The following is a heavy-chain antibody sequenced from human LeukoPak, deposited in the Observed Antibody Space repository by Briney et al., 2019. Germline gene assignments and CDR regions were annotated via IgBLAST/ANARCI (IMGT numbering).Heavy chain of an antibody. J-gene: IGHJ4*02. Sequence: GGSLRLSCAASGFTFSSNAIHWVRQAPGKGLEWVAVISYDGSNKYYADSVKGRFTISRDNSKNTLYLQMNSLRAEDTAVYYCARDPDRLLWFGELCGLDYWGQGTLVTVSS. V-gene: IGHV3-30*04. D-gene: IGHD3-10*01. CDR1: GFTFSSNA. CDR2: ISYDGSNK. CDR3: ARDPDRLLWFGELCGLDY.